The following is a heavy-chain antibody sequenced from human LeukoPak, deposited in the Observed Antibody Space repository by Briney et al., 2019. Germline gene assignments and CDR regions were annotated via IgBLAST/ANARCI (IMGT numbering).Heavy chain of an antibody. D-gene: IGHD3-10*01. Sequence: GRSLRLSCAASGFTFSSYGMHWVRQAPGKGLEWVAFIRYDGSNKYYADSVKGRFTISRDNSKNTLYLQMNSLRAEDTAVYYCAKPEYYYGSGSYYKDYYYYYMDVWGKGTTVTISS. CDR1: GFTFSSYG. V-gene: IGHV3-30*02. CDR2: IRYDGSNK. CDR3: AKPEYYYGSGSYYKDYYYYYMDV. J-gene: IGHJ6*03.